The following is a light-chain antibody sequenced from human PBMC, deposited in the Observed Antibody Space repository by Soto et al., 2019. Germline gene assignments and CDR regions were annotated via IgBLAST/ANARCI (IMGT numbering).Light chain of an antibody. V-gene: IGKV3-20*01. CDR2: GAS. Sequence: EIVLAQSPGTLSLYPGERATLSCRASQSVSNNYLAWYQQKPGQAPRLLIYGASNRATGIPDRFSGSGSGTDFTLTISSLQPEDFATYYCQQVYVYPSTFGGWTKVDIK. CDR1: QSVSNNY. CDR3: QQVYVYPST. J-gene: IGKJ4*01.